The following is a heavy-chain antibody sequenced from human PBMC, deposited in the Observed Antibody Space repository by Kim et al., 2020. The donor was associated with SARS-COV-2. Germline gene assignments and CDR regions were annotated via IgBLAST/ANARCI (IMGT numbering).Heavy chain of an antibody. J-gene: IGHJ5*02. D-gene: IGHD3-3*01. V-gene: IGHV3-15*01. CDR3: LAWSGYYRGPNWFDP. Sequence: PVKGRFTISRDYSKNTLYLQMNSLKTEDTAVYYGLAWSGYYRGPNWFDPWGQGTLVTVSS.